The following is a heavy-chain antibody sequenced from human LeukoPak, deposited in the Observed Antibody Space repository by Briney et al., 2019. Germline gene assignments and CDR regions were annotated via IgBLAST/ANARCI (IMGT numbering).Heavy chain of an antibody. D-gene: IGHD3-10*01. J-gene: IGHJ3*02. CDR1: GFTFSSYW. CDR2: ISSSSSYI. V-gene: IGHV3-21*01. Sequence: PGGSLRLSCAASGFTFSSYWMSWVRQAPGKGLEWVSSISSSSSYIYYADSVKGRFTISRDNAKNSLYLQMNSLRAEDTAVYYCAREAAVNTGEGRRGRAFDIWGQGTMVTVSS. CDR3: AREAAVNTGEGRRGRAFDI.